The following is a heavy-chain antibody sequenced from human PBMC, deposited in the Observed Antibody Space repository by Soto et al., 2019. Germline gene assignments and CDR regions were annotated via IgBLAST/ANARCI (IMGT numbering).Heavy chain of an antibody. D-gene: IGHD1-26*01. CDR2: IIPIFGTA. CDR1: GGTFSSYA. V-gene: IGHV1-69*12. Sequence: QVQLVQSGAEVKKPGSSVKVSCKASGGTFSSYAISWVRQARGQGLEWMGGIIPIFGTANYAQKFQGRVTITADESTSTAFMELSSLRSEDTAVYYCARVGRGSHRRWYFDLWGRDTLVTVSS. J-gene: IGHJ2*01. CDR3: ARVGRGSHRRWYFDL.